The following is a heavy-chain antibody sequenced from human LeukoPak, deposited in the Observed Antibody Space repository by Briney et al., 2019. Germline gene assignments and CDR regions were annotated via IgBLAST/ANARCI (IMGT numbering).Heavy chain of an antibody. J-gene: IGHJ4*02. V-gene: IGHV4-4*02. CDR2: IYHSGST. CDR3: ASVTYYYDSSGYRI. D-gene: IGHD3-22*01. CDR1: GGSISSSNW. Sequence: SETLSLTCAVSGGSISSSNWWSWVRQPPGKGLERIGEIYHSGSTNYNPSLKSRVTISVDKSKNQFSLKLSSVTAADTAVYYCASVTYYYDSSGYRIWGQGTLVTVSS.